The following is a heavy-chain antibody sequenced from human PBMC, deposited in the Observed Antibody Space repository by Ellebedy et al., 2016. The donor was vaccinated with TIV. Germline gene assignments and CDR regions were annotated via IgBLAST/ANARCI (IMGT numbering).Heavy chain of an antibody. D-gene: IGHD2-15*01. J-gene: IGHJ4*02. Sequence: SETLSLXXTVSGGSISSYYWSWIRQPPGKGLEWIGYIYYSGSTNYNPSLKSRVTISVDTSKNQFSLKLSSVTAADTAVYCCARAATPSTPVDYWGQGTLVTVSS. V-gene: IGHV4-59*01. CDR3: ARAATPSTPVDY. CDR2: IYYSGST. CDR1: GGSISSYY.